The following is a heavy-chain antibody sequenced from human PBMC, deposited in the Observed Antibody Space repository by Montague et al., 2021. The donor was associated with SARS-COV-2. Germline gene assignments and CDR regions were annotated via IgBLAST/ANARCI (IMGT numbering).Heavy chain of an antibody. J-gene: IGHJ4*02. CDR2: IDTSGGDT. CDR3: ASSYGFWDFAY. Sequence: SLRLSCGAFGFTFTNFAMTWVRQAPGKGLEWVSRIDTSGGDTYYADSVKGRFTISRDNSRNTVYLQLNSLRAEDTALYYCASSYGFWDFAYWGQGTLVTVSS. CDR1: GFTFTNFA. V-gene: IGHV3-23*01. D-gene: IGHD4-17*01.